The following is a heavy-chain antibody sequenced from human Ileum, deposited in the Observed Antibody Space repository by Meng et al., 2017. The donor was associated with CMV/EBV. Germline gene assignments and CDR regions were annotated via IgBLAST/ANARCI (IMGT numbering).Heavy chain of an antibody. CDR1: GFTFSNYD. CDR2: ITGSGGRT. Sequence: GESLKISCVVSGFTFSNYDMSWARQAPGKGLEWVSTITGSGGRTHYADSVKGRFTISRDNSKNTLYLRLDSLRAEDTAIYHCDASDYWGQGTQVTVSS. D-gene: IGHD6-6*01. CDR3: DASDY. J-gene: IGHJ4*02. V-gene: IGHV3-23*01.